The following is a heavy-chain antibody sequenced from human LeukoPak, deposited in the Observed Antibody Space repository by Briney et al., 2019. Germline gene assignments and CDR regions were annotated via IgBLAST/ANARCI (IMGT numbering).Heavy chain of an antibody. CDR2: ISYDGSNK. D-gene: IGHD3-16*01. V-gene: IGHV3-30-3*01. CDR1: GFTFSSYA. CDR3: ARGDHLQLGEHFAY. Sequence: QPGRSLRLSCAAYGFTFSSYAKHWVRQAPGEGLEWMAVISYDGSNKYYADSVKGRFTISRDNSKNTLYLQMNSLRAEDTAVYYCARGDHLQLGEHFAYWGQRTLVTVSS. J-gene: IGHJ4*02.